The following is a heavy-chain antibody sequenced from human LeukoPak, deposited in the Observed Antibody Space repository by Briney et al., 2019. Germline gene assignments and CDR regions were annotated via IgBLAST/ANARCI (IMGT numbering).Heavy chain of an antibody. CDR3: AQASGWYDYYGMDV. V-gene: IGHV3-66*01. Sequence: GGSLRLSCAASGFTVSSNYMSWVRQAPGKGLEWVSVIYSGGSTYYADSVKGRFTISRDNPKNTLYLQMNSLRAEDTAVYYCAQASGWYDYYGMDVWGQGTTVTVSS. D-gene: IGHD6-19*01. CDR1: GFTVSSNY. CDR2: IYSGGST. J-gene: IGHJ6*02.